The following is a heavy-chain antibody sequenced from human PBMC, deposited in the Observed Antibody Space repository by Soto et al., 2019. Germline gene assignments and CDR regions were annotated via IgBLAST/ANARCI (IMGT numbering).Heavy chain of an antibody. CDR1: GFTFSSYW. D-gene: IGHD6-13*01. CDR2: INSDGSST. J-gene: IGHJ3*02. CDR3: AREGGQLVHKDAFYI. Sequence: HHGGSLRLSCAASGFTFSSYWMHWVRQAPGKGLVWVSRINSDGSSTSYADSVKGRFTISRDNAKNTLYLQMNSLRAEDTAVYYWAREGGQLVHKDAFYIWGQGTMVTVS. V-gene: IGHV3-74*01.